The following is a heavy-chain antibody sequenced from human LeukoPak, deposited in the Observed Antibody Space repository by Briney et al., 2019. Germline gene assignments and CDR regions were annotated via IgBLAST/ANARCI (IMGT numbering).Heavy chain of an antibody. Sequence: PGASLKISCTAAGYSFATYWIGCVRQMPGKDLELMGIVYPGDSDTRYSPSFHGQVTISADKSISTAYLQWSPLRASDSAMYYCARREGTVPYHFDSWGQGTLVTVSS. V-gene: IGHV5-51*01. CDR3: ARREGTVPYHFDS. D-gene: IGHD4-17*01. CDR2: VYPGDSDT. CDR1: GYSFATYW. J-gene: IGHJ4*02.